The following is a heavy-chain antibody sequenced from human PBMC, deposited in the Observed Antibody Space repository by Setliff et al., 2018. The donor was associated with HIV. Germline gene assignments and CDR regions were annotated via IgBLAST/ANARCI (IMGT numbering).Heavy chain of an antibody. J-gene: IGHJ4*02. CDR3: ARLSDTAMASFDS. V-gene: IGHV4-59*08. CDR1: GGSISTYH. Sequence: SETLSLTCSVSGGSISTYHWSWIQQPPGKGLEWIGYIYKSGSTNYSPSLKSRVTISPGTSKNQFSLKLTSVTAADTAVYYCARLSDTAMASFDSWGQGILVTVSS. CDR2: IYKSGST. D-gene: IGHD5-18*01.